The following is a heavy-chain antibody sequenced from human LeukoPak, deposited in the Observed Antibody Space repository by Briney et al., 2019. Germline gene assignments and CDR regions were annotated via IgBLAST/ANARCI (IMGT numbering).Heavy chain of an antibody. J-gene: IGHJ4*02. CDR1: GFTFSSYA. CDR2: ISGSVGT. Sequence: GGSLRLSCAASGFTFSSYAMTWVRQAPRKGLECISAISGSVGTYYADPVNRRYTISRDNSKNTLYLQMNLVRAEDTAVYYCAKSRLSAGNYGSGSYPVDYWGQGTLVTVSS. CDR3: AKSRLSAGNYGSGSYPVDY. V-gene: IGHV3-23*01. D-gene: IGHD3-10*01.